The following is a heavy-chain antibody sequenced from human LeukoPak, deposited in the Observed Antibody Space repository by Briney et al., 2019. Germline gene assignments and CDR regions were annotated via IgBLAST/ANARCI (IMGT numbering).Heavy chain of an antibody. CDR3: ARGDSSSSQAAFDI. D-gene: IGHD6-13*01. CDR1: GYTFAGYY. Sequence: GASVKVSCKASGYTFAGYYMHWVRQAPGQGLEWMGWINPNSGGTNYAQKFQGRVTMTRDTSISTAYMELSRLRSDDTAVYYCARGDSSSSQAAFDIWGQGTMVTVSS. V-gene: IGHV1-2*02. J-gene: IGHJ3*02. CDR2: INPNSGGT.